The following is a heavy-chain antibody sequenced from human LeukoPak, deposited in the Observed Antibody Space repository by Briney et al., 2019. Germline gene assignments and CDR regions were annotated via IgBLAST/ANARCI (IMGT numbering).Heavy chain of an antibody. CDR3: VRVSPRTTNYAY. V-gene: IGHV1-8*01. Sequence: GASVKVSCKASGYTFTSYGINWVRQATGQGLEWMGWMNPNSSNTGYAQKFQGRVTMTRNTSIGTAYMELSSLRSEDTAIYYCVRVSPRTTNYAYWGQGTLVTVSS. CDR1: GYTFTSYG. J-gene: IGHJ4*02. D-gene: IGHD1-14*01. CDR2: MNPNSSNT.